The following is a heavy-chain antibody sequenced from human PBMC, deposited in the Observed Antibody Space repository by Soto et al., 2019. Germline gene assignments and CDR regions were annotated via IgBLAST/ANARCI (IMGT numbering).Heavy chain of an antibody. J-gene: IGHJ4*02. V-gene: IGHV4-39*01. CDR2: ISYVGST. CDR1: GGSISSSGFS. CDR3: ARHDRGGTRKYYFDF. Sequence: QLQLQESGPGLVKPSETLSLICTVSGGSISSSGFSWAWIRQPPGKGLEWIGEISYVGSTYYTPSLKSRGTISVDTSKSQFSLSLSSVSAADTAVYYCARHDRGGTRKYYFDFWGQGILVTVSS. D-gene: IGHD2-15*01.